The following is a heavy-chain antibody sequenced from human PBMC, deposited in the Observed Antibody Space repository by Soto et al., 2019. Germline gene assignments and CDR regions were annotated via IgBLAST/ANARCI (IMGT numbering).Heavy chain of an antibody. Sequence: QVQLQESGPGLVKPSGTLSLTCAVSVGSINSGSWWSWVRQPPGKGLEWIGEIYHTGNTNYDPSLRSRVSISIAKSKSQFSLKLTSVTAADTAVYYCAVWVIAVAGLDYWGQGILVTVSS. CDR1: VGSINSGSW. CDR3: AVWVIAVAGLDY. D-gene: IGHD6-19*01. J-gene: IGHJ4*02. CDR2: IYHTGNT. V-gene: IGHV4-4*02.